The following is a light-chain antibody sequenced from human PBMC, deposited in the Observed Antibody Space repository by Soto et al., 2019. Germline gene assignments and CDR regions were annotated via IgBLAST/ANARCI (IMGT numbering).Light chain of an antibody. CDR1: SSDVGGYNF. CDR2: EVS. CDR3: SSYAGSDNYV. Sequence: QSVLTQPPSASGSPGQSVTISCTGTSSDVGGYNFVSWYQQYPGKAPKLMIYEVSKRPSGVPDRFSGSKSGNTASLTVSGHKYEDEADYYCSSYAGSDNYVFGTGPKVXVL. J-gene: IGLJ1*01. V-gene: IGLV2-8*01.